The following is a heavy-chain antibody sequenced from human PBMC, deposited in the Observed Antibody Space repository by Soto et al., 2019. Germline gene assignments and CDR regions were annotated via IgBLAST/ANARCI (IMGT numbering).Heavy chain of an antibody. CDR2: IYYSGST. Sequence: PSETLSLTCTVSGGSISSGGYYWSWIRQHPGKGLEWIGYIYYSGSTYYNPSLQSRVTISVDTSKNQFSLKLSSVTAADTAVYYCARDEHGDLTFDYWGQGTLVTVSS. CDR1: GGSISSGGYY. J-gene: IGHJ4*02. V-gene: IGHV4-31*03. CDR3: ARDEHGDLTFDY. D-gene: IGHD4-17*01.